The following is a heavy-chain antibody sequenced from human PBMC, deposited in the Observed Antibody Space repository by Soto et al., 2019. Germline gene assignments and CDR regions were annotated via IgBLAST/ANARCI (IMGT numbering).Heavy chain of an antibody. CDR1: GFTFAGYA. Sequence: GGSLRLSCAASGFTFAGYAMTWVRQAPGKGLEWVSSISGSGGNTYYADSVKGRFTVSRDNSENTLYLQMNSLRVEDTAIYYCAKRWPLGFGTRTSSHAFDYWGPGALVTVSS. CDR2: ISGSGGNT. V-gene: IGHV3-23*01. J-gene: IGHJ4*02. CDR3: AKRWPLGFGTRTSSHAFDY. D-gene: IGHD2-2*01.